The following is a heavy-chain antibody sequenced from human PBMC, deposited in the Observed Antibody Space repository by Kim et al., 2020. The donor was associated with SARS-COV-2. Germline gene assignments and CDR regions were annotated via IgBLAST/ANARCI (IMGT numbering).Heavy chain of an antibody. CDR2: IIPILGIA. CDR3: AIRDYYGSGSYYDSYYFDY. CDR1: GGTFSSYA. Sequence: SVKVSCKASGGTFSSYAISWVRQAPGQGLEWMGRIIPILGIANYAQKFQGRVTITADKSTSTAYMELSSLRSEDTAVYYCAIRDYYGSGSYYDSYYFDYWGQGTLVTVSS. J-gene: IGHJ4*02. V-gene: IGHV1-69*04. D-gene: IGHD3-10*01.